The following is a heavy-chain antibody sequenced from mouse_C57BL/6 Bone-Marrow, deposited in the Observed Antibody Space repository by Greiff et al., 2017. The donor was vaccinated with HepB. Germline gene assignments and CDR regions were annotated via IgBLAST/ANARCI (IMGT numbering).Heavy chain of an antibody. D-gene: IGHD1-1*01. CDR2: IDPSDSYT. CDR3: ARRKITTVGYWYFDV. CDR1: GYTFTSYW. Sequence: VQLQQSGAELVKPGASVKLSCKASGYTFTSYWMQWVKQRPGQGLEWIGEIDPSDSYTNYNQKFKGKATLTVDTSSSTAYMQLSSLTSEDSAVYYCARRKITTVGYWYFDVWGTGTTVTVSS. V-gene: IGHV1-50*01. J-gene: IGHJ1*03.